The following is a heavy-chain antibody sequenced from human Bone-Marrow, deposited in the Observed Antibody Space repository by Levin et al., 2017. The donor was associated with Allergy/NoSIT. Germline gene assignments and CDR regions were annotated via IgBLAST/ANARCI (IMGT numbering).Heavy chain of an antibody. D-gene: IGHD2-2*01. CDR3: ARDSSSSGAWWFDP. V-gene: IGHV1-46*01. CDR1: GYTFSSHW. Sequence: ASVKVSCKAFGYTFSSHWMHWVRQAPGQGLEWMAIINPNGGTTHYAQELQGRVILTRDTSTNTVYMELSSLRSEDTAVYYCARDSSSSGAWWFDPWGQGTPVTVSS. CDR2: INPNGGTT. J-gene: IGHJ5*02.